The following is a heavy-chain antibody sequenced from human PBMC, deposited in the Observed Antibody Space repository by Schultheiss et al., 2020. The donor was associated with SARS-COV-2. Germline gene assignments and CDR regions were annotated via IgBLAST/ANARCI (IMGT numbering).Heavy chain of an antibody. CDR2: IYHSGST. CDR3: ARRGSVDYYYYYMDV. J-gene: IGHJ6*03. Sequence: SETLSLTCTVSGGSISSSSYYWGWIRQPPGKGLEWIGSIYHSGSTNYNPSLKSRVTISVDTSKNQFSLKLSSVTAADTAVYYCARRGSVDYYYYYMDVWGKGTTVTVSS. CDR1: GGSISSSSYY. V-gene: IGHV4-39*01. D-gene: IGHD6-25*01.